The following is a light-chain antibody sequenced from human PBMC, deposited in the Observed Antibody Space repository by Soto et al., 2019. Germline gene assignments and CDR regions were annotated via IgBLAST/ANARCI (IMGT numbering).Light chain of an antibody. CDR1: QSVTTN. Sequence: EVVMTQSPATLSVSPGERVTFSCRASQSVTTNLAWYQHKPGHSPRLLISDASTGASGIPPRFSGSGSGTEFTLTIDRLQSADFAVYYCQQYDRWPVTFGGWTKVEIK. CDR2: DAS. V-gene: IGKV3-15*01. CDR3: QQYDRWPVT. J-gene: IGKJ4*01.